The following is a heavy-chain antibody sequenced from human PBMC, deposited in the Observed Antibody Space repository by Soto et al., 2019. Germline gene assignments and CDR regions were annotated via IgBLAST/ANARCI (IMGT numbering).Heavy chain of an antibody. CDR1: GFSFSSYW. J-gene: IGHJ4*02. Sequence: PGGSLRLSCAASGFSFSSYWMSWVRQAPGRGLEWVANINQDATRQSYVDSVEGQFSISRDNAKNSLYLQMNSLRVEDTAVYYCAKVGLFDGNKPITSEFWGQGTLVTVSS. CDR2: INQDATRQ. CDR3: AKVGLFDGNKPITSEF. D-gene: IGHD3-10*01. V-gene: IGHV3-7*03.